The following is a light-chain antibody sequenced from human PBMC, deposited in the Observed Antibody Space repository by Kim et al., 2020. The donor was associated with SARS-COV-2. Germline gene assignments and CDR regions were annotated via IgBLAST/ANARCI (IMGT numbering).Light chain of an antibody. CDR2: DAS. V-gene: IGKV1-33*01. J-gene: IGKJ4*01. CDR1: KSITNC. Sequence: ASVGDRVTITCRASKSITNCLTWYQQKPGKAPKLLIYDASTLKRGVPSRFSGSGSGREFTFTISSLQPDDFATYYCQQYNSHPRTFGGGTKVDIK. CDR3: QQYNSHPRT.